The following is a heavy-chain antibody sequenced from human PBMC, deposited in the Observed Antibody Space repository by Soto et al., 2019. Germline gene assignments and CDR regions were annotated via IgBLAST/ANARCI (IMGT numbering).Heavy chain of an antibody. CDR3: AKGSVAGRHYFDY. D-gene: IGHD6-19*01. CDR1: GFPFITYV. CDR2: ISGSGSNT. J-gene: IGHJ4*02. V-gene: IGHV3-23*01. Sequence: GGSLRLSCASSGFPFITYVMSWVRQAPGKGLEWVSAISGSGSNTYYADSVKGRFTISRDNSKNTLYLQVNSLSAEDTAVYYCAKGSVAGRHYFDYWGQGTPVTVSS.